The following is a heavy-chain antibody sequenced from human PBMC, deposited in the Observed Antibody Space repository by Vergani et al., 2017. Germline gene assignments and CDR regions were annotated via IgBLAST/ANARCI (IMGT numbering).Heavy chain of an antibody. CDR3: VRQVFGCDS. D-gene: IGHD3-16*01. Sequence: QVQLQESGPGLVKPSGTLSLTCSVFNYTMNSDYFWGWVRQPPGKGLEWMGSVSHSGGTWYNPSLNGRGTISIDMSKNQFFLKLRPVTAADTAVYYCVRQVFGCDSWGQGAPVTVSS. CDR1: NYTMNSDYF. J-gene: IGHJ4*02. V-gene: IGHV4-38-2*02. CDR2: VSHSGGT.